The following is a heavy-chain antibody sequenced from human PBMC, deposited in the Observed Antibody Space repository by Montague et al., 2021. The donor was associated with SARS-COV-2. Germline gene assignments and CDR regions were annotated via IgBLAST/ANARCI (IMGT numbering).Heavy chain of an antibody. CDR2: IYTSGST. J-gene: IGHJ6*02. CDR3: AREDDNGSYWPRGMDD. CDR1: GGSISSGSYY. V-gene: IGHV4-61*02. D-gene: IGHD1-26*01. Sequence: TLSLTCTVSGGSISSGSYYWTWIRQPAGKGLEWIGRIYTSGSTNYNPSLKSRVTISVDRSKNQFSLKLSSVTAADTAVYYCAREDDNGSYWPRGMDDWGQGTTVTVSS.